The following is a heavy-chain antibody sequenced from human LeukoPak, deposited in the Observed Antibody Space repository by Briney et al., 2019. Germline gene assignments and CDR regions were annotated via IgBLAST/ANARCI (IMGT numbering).Heavy chain of an antibody. CDR1: GGTFSSYG. D-gene: IGHD2-2*01. V-gene: IGHV1-18*01. CDR2: ISAYNGNT. CDR3: ARGDLGYCSSTSCYNFDY. J-gene: IGHJ4*02. Sequence: ASVKVSCKASGGTFSSYGISWVRQAPGQGLEWMGWISAYNGNTNYAQKLQGRVTMTTDTSTSTAYMELRSLRSDDTAVYYCARGDLGYCSSTSCYNFDYWGQGTLVTVSS.